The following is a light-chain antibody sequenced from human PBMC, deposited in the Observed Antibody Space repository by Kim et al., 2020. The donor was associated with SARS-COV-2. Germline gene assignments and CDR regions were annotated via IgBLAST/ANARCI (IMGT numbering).Light chain of an antibody. V-gene: IGKV3-11*01. Sequence: EIVLTQSPATLSLSPGERASLSCRASQSVGTSLVWYQQKVGQAPRLLIYDASKMATDIPAKFSGSGSGTDFTLTISSLESDDFAVYYCHQRSDWPLTFGGGTKVDIK. CDR1: QSVGTS. CDR2: DAS. CDR3: HQRSDWPLT. J-gene: IGKJ4*01.